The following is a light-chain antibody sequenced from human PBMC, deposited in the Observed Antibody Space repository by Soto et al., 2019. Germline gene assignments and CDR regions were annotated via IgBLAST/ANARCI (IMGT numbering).Light chain of an antibody. V-gene: IGKV3D-7*01. CDR3: QQYNNWPPWT. CDR1: QSVSSSY. Sequence: EIVMTQSPATLSLSPGERATLSCRASQSVSSSYLSWYQQKPGQAPRLLIYGASTRATGIPARFSGSGSGTDFTLTISSLQPEDFAVYYCQQYNNWPPWTFGQGTKVEIK. CDR2: GAS. J-gene: IGKJ1*01.